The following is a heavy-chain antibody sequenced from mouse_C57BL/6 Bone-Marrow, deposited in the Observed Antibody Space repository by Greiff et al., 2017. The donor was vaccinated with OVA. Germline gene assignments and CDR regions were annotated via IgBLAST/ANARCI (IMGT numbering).Heavy chain of an antibody. CDR1: GYAFSSSW. CDR3: ASYGSSLYDY. V-gene: IGHV1-82*01. D-gene: IGHD1-1*01. Sequence: VQRVESGPELVKPGASVKISCKASGYAFSSSWMNWVKQRPGKGLEWIGRLYPGDGDTNYNGNVKGKATLTAAKSSSTAYLHLSSLTSEDSAVYCCASYGSSLYDYWGQGTTLTVSS. CDR2: LYPGDGDT. J-gene: IGHJ2*01.